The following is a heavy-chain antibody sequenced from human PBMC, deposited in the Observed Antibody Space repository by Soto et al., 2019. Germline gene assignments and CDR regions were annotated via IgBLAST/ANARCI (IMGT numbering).Heavy chain of an antibody. CDR2: INHSGST. J-gene: IGHJ4*02. CDR1: GGSFSGYY. V-gene: IGHV4-34*01. CDR3: ARGDILTGYRDY. D-gene: IGHD3-9*01. Sequence: PSETLSLTCAVYGGSFSGYYWSWIRQPPGKGLEWIGEINHSGSTNYNPSLKSRVTISVDTSKNQFSLKLSSVTAADTAVYYCARGDILTGYRDYWGQGTLVTVSS.